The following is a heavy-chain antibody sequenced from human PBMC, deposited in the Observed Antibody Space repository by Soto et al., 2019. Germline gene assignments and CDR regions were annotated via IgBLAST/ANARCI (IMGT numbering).Heavy chain of an antibody. J-gene: IGHJ4*02. D-gene: IGHD6-13*01. CDR3: AHNRIVASAGTGYFDY. Sequence: QITLKESGPTLVKPTQTLTLTCTFSGFALNTYGVAVAWIRQPPGKALEWIALIYWDADKRYSPSLKSRLTITKDTSKNQVVLTMTNMDPVDTATYYCAHNRIVASAGTGYFDYWGQGTLVTVSS. CDR1: GFALNTYGVA. V-gene: IGHV2-5*02. CDR2: IYWDADK.